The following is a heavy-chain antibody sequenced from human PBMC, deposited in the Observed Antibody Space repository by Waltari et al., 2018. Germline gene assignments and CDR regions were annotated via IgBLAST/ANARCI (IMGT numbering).Heavy chain of an antibody. V-gene: IGHV6-1*01. Sequence: QVQLQQSGPGLVKPSQTLSLTCAVSGDSLFTTSVAWNWIRQSPSRGLEWLGSTDYRSQLRNDYALSAKGRITVNPDTSKNHVSLQLDSGTPDDTAVYYCARGKFTAFDIWGQGTMVTVSS. CDR2: TDYRSQLRN. CDR3: ARGKFTAFDI. CDR1: GDSLFTTSVA. J-gene: IGHJ3*02.